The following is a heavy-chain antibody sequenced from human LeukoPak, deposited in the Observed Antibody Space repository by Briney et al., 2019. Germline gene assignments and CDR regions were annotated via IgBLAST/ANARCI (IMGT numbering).Heavy chain of an antibody. CDR1: GGTFSGYA. J-gene: IGHJ4*02. D-gene: IGHD3-22*01. CDR3: ARGGEDYYDSSGYYLPFDY. CDR2: IIPIFGTA. Sequence: ASVKVSCKASGGTFSGYAISWVRQAPGQGLEWMGGIIPIFGTANYAQKFQGRVTITADESTSTAYMELSSLRSEDTAVYCCARGGEDYYDSSGYYLPFDYWGQGTLVTVSS. V-gene: IGHV1-69*13.